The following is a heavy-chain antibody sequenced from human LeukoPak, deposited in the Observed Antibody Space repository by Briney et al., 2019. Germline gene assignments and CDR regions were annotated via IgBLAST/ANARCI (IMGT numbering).Heavy chain of an antibody. V-gene: IGHV4-59*08. CDR3: ARHGDAVAGIFDY. J-gene: IGHJ4*02. D-gene: IGHD6-19*01. CDR2: IYYSGST. CDR1: GGSFSSYY. Sequence: SETLSLTCAVYGGSFSSYYWSWIRQPPGKGLEWIGYIYYSGSTNYNPSLKSRVTISVDTSKNQFSLKLSSVTAADTAVYYCARHGDAVAGIFDYWGQGTLVTVSS.